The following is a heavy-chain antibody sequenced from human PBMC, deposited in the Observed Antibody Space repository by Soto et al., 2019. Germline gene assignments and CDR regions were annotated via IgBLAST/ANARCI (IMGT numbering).Heavy chain of an antibody. J-gene: IGHJ4*02. Sequence: ASVKVSCKASGHTFTSYDISWVRQATGQGLEWMGWMSPSSGTTGFVQKFQGRVTVTRDTSISTAYMEVTSLTSEDTAVYYCARTIYGVATYYFDYWGQGTLVTVSS. D-gene: IGHD3-3*01. CDR3: ARTIYGVATYYFDY. CDR2: MSPSSGTT. CDR1: GHTFTSYD. V-gene: IGHV1-8*01.